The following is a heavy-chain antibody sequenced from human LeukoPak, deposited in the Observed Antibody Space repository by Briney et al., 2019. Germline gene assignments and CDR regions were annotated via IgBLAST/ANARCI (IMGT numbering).Heavy chain of an antibody. J-gene: IGHJ4*02. CDR3: ARDWGYCSSTSCSLDY. CDR2: ISYDGSNK. CDR1: GFTFSSYA. Sequence: GGSLRLSCAASGFTFSSYAMSWVRQAPGKGLEWVAVISYDGSNKYYADSVKGRFTISRDNSKNTLYLQMNSLRAEDTAVYYCARDWGYCSSTSCSLDYWGQGTLVTVSS. D-gene: IGHD2-2*01. V-gene: IGHV3-30-3*01.